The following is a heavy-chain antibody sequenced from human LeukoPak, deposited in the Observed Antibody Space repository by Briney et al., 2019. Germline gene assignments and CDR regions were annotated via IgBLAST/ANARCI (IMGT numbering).Heavy chain of an antibody. CDR1: GFTFSSYW. CDR2: IKQDGSEK. V-gene: IGHV3-7*01. CDR3: ARSTLRFLEWDESYYYMDV. J-gene: IGHJ6*03. D-gene: IGHD3-3*01. Sequence: GGSLRLSCAASGFTFSSYWMSWVRQAPGKGLEWVANIKQDGSEKYYVDSVKGRFTISRANAKNSLYLQMNSLRAEDTAVYYCARSTLRFLEWDESYYYMDVWGKGTTVTVSS.